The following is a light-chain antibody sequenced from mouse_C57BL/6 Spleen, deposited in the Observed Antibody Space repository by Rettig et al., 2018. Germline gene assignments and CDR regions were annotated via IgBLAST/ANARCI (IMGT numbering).Light chain of an antibody. Sequence: DIQMTQSPASLSASVGETVTITCRASENVYSYLTWCQQKQGKSPQLLVYNARTLAEGVPSRFSGSGSGTQFSLKINSLQPEDFGIYYCQHHYGSPPYTFGGGTKLEMK. J-gene: IGKJ2*01. V-gene: IGKV12-44*01. CDR3: QHHYGSPPYT. CDR2: NAR. CDR1: ENVYSY.